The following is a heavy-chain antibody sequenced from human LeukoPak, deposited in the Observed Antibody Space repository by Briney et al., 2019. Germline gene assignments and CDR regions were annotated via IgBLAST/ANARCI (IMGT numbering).Heavy chain of an antibody. CDR3: VGPPCLRGGYCITHS. Sequence: GGSLRLSCAVSGFTFSAYSMIWIRQAPGRGLEWVSYISSGSEDTLYADSVKGRFTISRDNAKNSLYLKMNSLTAEDTAVYYCVGPPCLRGGYCITHSWGQGTLVTVDS. CDR2: ISSGSEDT. D-gene: IGHD2-15*01. V-gene: IGHV3-11*03. J-gene: IGHJ4*02. CDR1: GFTFSAYS.